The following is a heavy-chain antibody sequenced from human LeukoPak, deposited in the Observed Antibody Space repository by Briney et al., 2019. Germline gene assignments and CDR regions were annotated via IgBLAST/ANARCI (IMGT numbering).Heavy chain of an antibody. V-gene: IGHV1-18*01. CDR2: ISAYNGNT. J-gene: IGHJ6*03. CDR3: AREFPQYSRSGKAYYYMDV. Sequence: GASVKVSCKASGYIFTSYVMNWVRQAPGQGLEWMGWISAYNGNTNYAQKLQGRVTMTTDTSTSTAYMELRSLRSDDTAVYYCAREFPQYSRSGKAYYYMDVWGKGTTVTVSS. CDR1: GYIFTSYV. D-gene: IGHD6-6*01.